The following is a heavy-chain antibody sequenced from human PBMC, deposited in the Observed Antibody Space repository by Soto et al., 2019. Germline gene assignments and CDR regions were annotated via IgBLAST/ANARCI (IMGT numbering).Heavy chain of an antibody. CDR1: GGSFSGYY. J-gene: IGHJ1*01. V-gene: IGHV4-34*01. CDR3: ARGFLGSRISRAEYFQH. Sequence: PSETLSLTCAVYGGSFSGYYWSWIRQPPGKGPEWIGEINHSGSTNYNPSLKSRVTISVDTSKNQFSLKLSSVTAADTAVYYCARGFLGSRISRAEYFQHWGQGTLVTVSS. CDR2: INHSGST. D-gene: IGHD2-21*01.